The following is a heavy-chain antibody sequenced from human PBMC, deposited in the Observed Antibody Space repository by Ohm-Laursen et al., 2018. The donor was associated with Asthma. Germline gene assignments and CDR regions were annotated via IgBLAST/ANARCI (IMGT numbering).Heavy chain of an antibody. V-gene: IGHV3-43*01. CDR3: AKDIGANYYDA. J-gene: IGHJ5*02. CDR2: ISWDGGST. Sequence: GSLRLSCTASGFTFDDYTMHWVRQAPGKGLEWVSLISWDGGSTYYADSVKGRFTISRDNSKNSLYLQMNSLRTEDTALYYCAKDIGANYYDAWGQGTLVTVSS. D-gene: IGHD3-22*01. CDR1: GFTFDDYT.